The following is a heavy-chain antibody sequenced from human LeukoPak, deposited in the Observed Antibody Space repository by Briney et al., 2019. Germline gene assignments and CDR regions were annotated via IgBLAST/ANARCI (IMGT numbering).Heavy chain of an antibody. Sequence: GRSLRLSCAASGFTFDDYAMHWVRQAPGKGLEWVSGISWNSGSIGYADSVKGRFTISRDNAKNSLYLQMNSLRAEDTALYYCAKDFSVRGVIPRDAFDIWGQGTMVTVSS. V-gene: IGHV3-9*01. CDR2: ISWNSGSI. D-gene: IGHD3-10*02. J-gene: IGHJ3*02. CDR3: AKDFSVRGVIPRDAFDI. CDR1: GFTFDDYA.